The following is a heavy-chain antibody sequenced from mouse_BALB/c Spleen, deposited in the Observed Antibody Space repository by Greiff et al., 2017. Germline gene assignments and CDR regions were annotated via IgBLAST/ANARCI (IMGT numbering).Heavy chain of an antibody. CDR2: IWTGGGT. J-gene: IGHJ1*01. Sequence: VKLMESGPGLVAPSQSLSITCTVSGFSLTSYDISWIRQPPGKGLEWLGVIWTGGGTNYNSAFMSRLSISKDNSKSQVFLKMNSLQPDDTAIYYCVRSIYDGYYGWYFDVWGAGTTVTVSS. V-gene: IGHV2-9-2*01. CDR3: VRSIYDGYYGWYFDV. D-gene: IGHD2-3*01. CDR1: GFSLTSYD.